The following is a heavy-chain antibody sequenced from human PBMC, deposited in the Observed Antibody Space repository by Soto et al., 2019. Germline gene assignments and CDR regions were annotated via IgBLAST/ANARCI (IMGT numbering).Heavy chain of an antibody. CDR2: ISYDGSNQ. J-gene: IGHJ4*02. Sequence: GGSLRLSCAASGFTFNIYGMHWVRQAPDKGLEWVALISYDGSNQYYADSVKGRFTISRDNSKNTLFLQMNSLRADDTAVYYCAKNQASGQGSFDSWGQGTLVTVSS. CDR3: AKNQASGQGSFDS. CDR1: GFTFNIYG. V-gene: IGHV3-30*18.